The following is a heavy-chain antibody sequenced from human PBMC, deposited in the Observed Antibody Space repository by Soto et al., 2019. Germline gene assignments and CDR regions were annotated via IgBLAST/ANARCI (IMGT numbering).Heavy chain of an antibody. CDR2: ISAYNGNT. CDR3: LRFEGLYDILTGYYPLLIYDY. V-gene: IGHV1-18*01. J-gene: IGHJ4*02. CDR1: GYTFTSYG. D-gene: IGHD3-9*01. Sequence: ASVKVSCKASGYTFTSYGISWVRQAPGQGLEWMGWISAYNGNTNYAQKLQGRVTMTTDTSTSTANIELRSLRSDDTAVYYCLRFEGLYDILTGYYPLLIYDYCGQGTLVTVSS.